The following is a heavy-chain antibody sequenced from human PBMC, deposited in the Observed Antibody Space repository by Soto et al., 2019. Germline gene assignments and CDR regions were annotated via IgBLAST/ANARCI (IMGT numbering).Heavy chain of an antibody. CDR2: IYYSGST. J-gene: IGHJ5*02. V-gene: IGHV4-31*03. CDR1: GGSISSGGYY. CDR3: ASGGNWFDP. Sequence: SETLSLTCTVSGGSISSGGYYWSWIRQHPGKGLEWIGYIYYSGSTYYNPSLKSRVTISIDTSKNQFSLTLKSVTAADTAVYYCASGGNWFDPWGQGLLVTVSS. D-gene: IGHD3-16*01.